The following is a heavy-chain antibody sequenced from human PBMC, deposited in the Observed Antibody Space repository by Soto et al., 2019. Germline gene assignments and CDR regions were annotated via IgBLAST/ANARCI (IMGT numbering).Heavy chain of an antibody. CDR3: TTDLGFMITFGGVIVMQAHSQAPDY. Sequence: GGSLRLSCAASGFTFSNAWMNWVRQAPGKGLEWVGRIKSKTDGGTTDYAAPVKGRFTISRDDSKNTLYLQMNSLKTEDTAVYYCTTDLGFMITFGGVIVMQAHSQAPDYWGQGTLVTLSS. J-gene: IGHJ4*02. CDR2: IKSKTDGGTT. CDR1: GFTFSNAW. D-gene: IGHD3-16*02. V-gene: IGHV3-15*07.